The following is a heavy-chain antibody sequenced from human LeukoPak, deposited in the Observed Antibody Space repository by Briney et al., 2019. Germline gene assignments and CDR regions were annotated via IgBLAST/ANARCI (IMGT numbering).Heavy chain of an antibody. V-gene: IGHV1-2*02. J-gene: IGHJ4*02. CDR2: INPNSGGT. CDR1: GYTFTGYY. D-gene: IGHD2-15*01. Sequence: ASVKVSCKASGYTFTGYYMHWVRPAPGQGLEWMGWINPNSGGTNYAQKFQGRVTITADKSTSTAYMELSSLRSEDTAVYYCARDKNYCSGGSCYSVRFDYWGQGTLVTVSS. CDR3: ARDKNYCSGGSCYSVRFDY.